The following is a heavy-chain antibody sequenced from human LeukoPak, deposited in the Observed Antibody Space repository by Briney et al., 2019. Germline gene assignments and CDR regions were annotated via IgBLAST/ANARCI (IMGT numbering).Heavy chain of an antibody. Sequence: GAXXKVSCKASGYTFTDYYMHWVRQAPGQGLEWMGWIDPDGGGTNYAQMFQGRVTMTRDTSISTAYMELSSLRSDDPAIYYCARVSGRSGPFEYWGQGTLVTVSS. V-gene: IGHV1-2*02. CDR2: IDPDGGGT. CDR1: GYTFTDYY. J-gene: IGHJ4*02. D-gene: IGHD3-3*01. CDR3: ARVSGRSGPFEY.